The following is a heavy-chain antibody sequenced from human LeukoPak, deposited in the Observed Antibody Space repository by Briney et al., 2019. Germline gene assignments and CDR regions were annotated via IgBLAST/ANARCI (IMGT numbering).Heavy chain of an antibody. CDR2: IGTAGDT. J-gene: IGHJ4*02. CDR1: GFTLSSYA. V-gene: IGHV3-13*01. Sequence: GGSLRLSCAASGFTLSSYAMHWVRQPAGKGLEWVSAIGTAGDTFYPGSVKGRFTISRDDSKSTVYLQMSSLRAEDAALYYCTREPINGDCQFDYWGQGTLVTVSS. CDR3: TREPINGDCQFDY. D-gene: IGHD2-21*02.